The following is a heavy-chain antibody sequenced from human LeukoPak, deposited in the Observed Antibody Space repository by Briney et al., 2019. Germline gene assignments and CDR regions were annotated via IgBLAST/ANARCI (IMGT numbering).Heavy chain of an antibody. V-gene: IGHV3-23*01. CDR1: GFTFSSYA. D-gene: IGHD5-12*01. CDR2: ISGGGGVT. Sequence: GVSLRLSCAASGFTFSSYAMSWVRQAPGKGLEWVSSISGGGGVTYYADSAKGRFTISRDNSKNTVYLQMNSLRAEDTAVYYCAKEPRVATIEIFDYWGQGTLVTVSS. CDR3: AKEPRVATIEIFDY. J-gene: IGHJ4*02.